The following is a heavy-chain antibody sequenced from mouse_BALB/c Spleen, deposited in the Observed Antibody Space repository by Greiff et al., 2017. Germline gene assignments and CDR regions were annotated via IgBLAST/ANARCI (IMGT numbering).Heavy chain of an antibody. Sequence: VQLKESGPGLVAPSQSLSITCTVSGFSLTGYGVNWVRQPPGKGLEWLGMIWGDGSTDYNSALKSRLSISKDNSKSQVFLKMNSLQTDDTARYYCAREEAKGYYFDYWGQGTTLTVSS. CDR2: IWGDGST. V-gene: IGHV2-6-7*01. CDR1: GFSLTGYG. CDR3: AREEAKGYYFDY. J-gene: IGHJ2*01. D-gene: IGHD3-2*02.